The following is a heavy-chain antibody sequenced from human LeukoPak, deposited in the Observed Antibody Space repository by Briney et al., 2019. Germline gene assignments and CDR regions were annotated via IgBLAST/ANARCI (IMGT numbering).Heavy chain of an antibody. CDR2: IYSGGGT. CDR3: ARVIRRGVDY. Sequence: GGSLRLSCAASGFTVSSNYMSWVRQAPGKGLEWVSVIYSGGGTYYADSVRGRYTISRDKSKNTLDLQMNSLRVEDTAVYYCARVIRRGVDYWGQGTLVTVSS. V-gene: IGHV3-53*01. CDR1: GFTVSSNY. D-gene: IGHD2-21*01. J-gene: IGHJ4*02.